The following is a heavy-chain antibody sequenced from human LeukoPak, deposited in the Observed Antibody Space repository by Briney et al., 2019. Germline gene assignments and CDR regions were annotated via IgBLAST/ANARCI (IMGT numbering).Heavy chain of an antibody. V-gene: IGHV3-7*01. CDR2: IKEDGSEK. CDR3: ARSYYYGSETPGDY. D-gene: IGHD3-10*01. CDR1: GFTFSRHW. Sequence: GGSLRLSCAASGFTFSRHWMIWVRQAPGKGLEWVANIKEDGSEKYYVDSAKGRFTISRDNAKNSLYLQMNSLRAEDTAVYYCARSYYYGSETPGDYWGQGTLVTVSS. J-gene: IGHJ4*02.